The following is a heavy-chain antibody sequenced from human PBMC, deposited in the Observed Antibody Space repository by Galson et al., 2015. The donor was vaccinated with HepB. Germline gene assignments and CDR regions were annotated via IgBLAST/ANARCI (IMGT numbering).Heavy chain of an antibody. CDR2: IHGAGIT. CDR1: GFTGGTNY. CDR3: TTGALFRGYHYMDG. V-gene: IGHV3-53*01. D-gene: IGHD3-10*01. Sequence: SLRFSCAVSGFTGGTNYMSWVRQAPGKGLDWVSLIHGAGITRYAESVKSRFTISRDNSKNTMYLQMNSLRAEDTAVYYCTTGALFRGYHYMDGWGKGTTVTVSS. J-gene: IGHJ6*03.